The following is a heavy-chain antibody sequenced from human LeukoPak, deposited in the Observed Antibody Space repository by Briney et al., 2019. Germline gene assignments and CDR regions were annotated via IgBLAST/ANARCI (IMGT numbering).Heavy chain of an antibody. Sequence: SETLSLTCTVSGGSISGYYWSWIRQPPGKALEWIGYIYYSGSTNYNPSLKSRVTISVDTSKNQFSLKLTAVTAADTAVYYCARDHGRVATNYYFDYWGQGTLVTVSS. CDR3: ARDHGRVATNYYFDY. CDR2: IYYSGST. CDR1: GGSISGYY. V-gene: IGHV4-59*01. D-gene: IGHD5-12*01. J-gene: IGHJ4*02.